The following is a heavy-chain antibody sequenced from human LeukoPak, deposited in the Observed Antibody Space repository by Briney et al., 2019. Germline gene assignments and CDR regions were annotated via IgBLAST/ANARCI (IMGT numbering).Heavy chain of an antibody. D-gene: IGHD3-3*01. CDR3: ARGDLFLEWPTTMDV. CDR1: GGSMYSYY. Sequence: PSETLSLTCTVSGGSMYSYYWSWIRRPAGKGLEWIGRIYTSGSTNYNPSLKGRVTIPVDTSKNQFSLKLSSVTAADTAVYYCARGDLFLEWPTTMDVWGKGTTVTVSS. CDR2: IYTSGST. J-gene: IGHJ6*03. V-gene: IGHV4-4*07.